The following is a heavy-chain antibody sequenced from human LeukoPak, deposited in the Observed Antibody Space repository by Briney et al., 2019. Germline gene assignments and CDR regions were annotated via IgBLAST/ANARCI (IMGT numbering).Heavy chain of an antibody. V-gene: IGHV3-9*03. CDR2: ISWNSGSI. Sequence: PGRSLRLSCAASGFTFDDYAMHWVRQAPGQGLEWISGISWNSGSIGYADSVKGRFTISRDNAKNSLYLQMNSLRAEDMALYYCAKASGSSGLDAFDIWGQGTMATVSS. CDR3: AKASGSSGLDAFDI. D-gene: IGHD1-26*01. CDR1: GFTFDDYA. J-gene: IGHJ3*02.